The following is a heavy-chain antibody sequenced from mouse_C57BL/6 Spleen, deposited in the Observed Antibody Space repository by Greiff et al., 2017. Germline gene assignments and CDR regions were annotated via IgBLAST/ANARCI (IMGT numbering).Heavy chain of an antibody. CDR2: ISDGGSYT. Sequence: EVQRVESGGGLVKPGGSLKLSCAASGFTFSSYAMSWVRQTPEKRLEWVATISDGGSYTYYPDNVKGRFTISRDNAKNNLYLQMSHLKSEDTAMYYCARDGSSQYYYAMDYWGQGTSVTVSS. CDR1: GFTFSSYA. CDR3: ARDGSSQYYYAMDY. J-gene: IGHJ4*01. D-gene: IGHD1-1*01. V-gene: IGHV5-4*01.